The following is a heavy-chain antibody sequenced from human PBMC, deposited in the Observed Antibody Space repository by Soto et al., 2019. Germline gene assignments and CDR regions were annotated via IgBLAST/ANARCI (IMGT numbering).Heavy chain of an antibody. CDR1: VASISISDYY. Sequence: SETLSLTCTISVASISISDYYWGWIRQPPGKGREWIGSIYYSGITYYNPSLRSRVAISVDTSKNQFSLKLTSVTAADTAVYYCARHQTMIVVVTRLTGGMDVWGQGTTVTVSS. V-gene: IGHV4-39*01. CDR2: IYYSGIT. D-gene: IGHD3-22*01. CDR3: ARHQTMIVVVTRLTGGMDV. J-gene: IGHJ6*01.